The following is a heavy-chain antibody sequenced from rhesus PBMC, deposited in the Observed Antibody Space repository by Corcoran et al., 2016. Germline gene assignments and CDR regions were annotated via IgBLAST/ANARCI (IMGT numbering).Heavy chain of an antibody. CDR1: GYSISSGYY. CDR3: ARRPYYYDSGYFY. CDR2: ISGSSGST. D-gene: IGHD3-28*01. Sequence: QVQLQESGPGLVKPSETLSLTCAVSGYSISSGYYWGWIRQPPGKGLEYIGYISGSSGSTYYNPSLNSRVTISKDTSKSQFSLKLSSVTAADTAVYYCARRPYYYDSGYFYWGQGVLVTVSS. V-gene: IGHV4-99*01. J-gene: IGHJ4*01.